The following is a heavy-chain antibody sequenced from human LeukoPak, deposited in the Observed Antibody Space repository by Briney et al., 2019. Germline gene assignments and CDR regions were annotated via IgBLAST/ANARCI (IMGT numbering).Heavy chain of an antibody. CDR2: ISYDGSNK. CDR1: GFTFSSYA. CDR3: ARAEKSNWFDP. V-gene: IGHV3-30*04. J-gene: IGHJ5*02. Sequence: GGSLRLSCAASGFTFSSYAMHWVRQAPGKGLEWVAVISYDGSNKYYADSVKGRFTISRDNSKNTLYLQMNSLRAEDTAVYYCARAEKSNWFDPWGQGTLVTASS.